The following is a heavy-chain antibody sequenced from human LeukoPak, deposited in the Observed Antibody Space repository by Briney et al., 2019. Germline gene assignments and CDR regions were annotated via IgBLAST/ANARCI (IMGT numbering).Heavy chain of an antibody. CDR1: GYTFTSYY. J-gene: IGHJ6*03. D-gene: IGHD3-10*01. CDR2: INPSGGST. CDR3: ARVADRYWLGSLQEYYYMDV. V-gene: IGHV1-46*01. Sequence: ASVKVSCKASGYTFTSYYMHWVRQAPGQGLEWMGIINPSGGSTSYAQKFQGRVTMARDMSTSTDYMELSSLRSEDTAVYYCARVADRYWLGSLQEYYYMDVWGKGTTVTVSS.